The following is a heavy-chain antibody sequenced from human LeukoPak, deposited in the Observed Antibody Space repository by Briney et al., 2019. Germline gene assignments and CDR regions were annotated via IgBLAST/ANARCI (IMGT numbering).Heavy chain of an antibody. CDR3: ARDQLHGYFYYMDV. CDR1: GFTVSGYY. D-gene: IGHD2-2*01. V-gene: IGHV3-53*01. CDR2: IYSGGST. J-gene: IGHJ6*03. Sequence: GGSLRLSCAASGFTVSGYYMTWVRQAPGKGLEWVSVIYSGGSTSFADSVKGRFTIPRDNSKNTAYLQMNSLRVEDTAVYYCARDQLHGYFYYMDVWGKGTTVTVSS.